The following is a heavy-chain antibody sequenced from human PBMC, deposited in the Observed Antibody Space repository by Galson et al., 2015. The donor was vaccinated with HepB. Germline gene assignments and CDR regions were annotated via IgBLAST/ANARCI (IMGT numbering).Heavy chain of an antibody. V-gene: IGHV1-69*13. CDR3: ARHNREYSSGWRLSWIDP. J-gene: IGHJ5*02. Sequence: SVKVSCKASGGTFSSYAISWVRQAPGQGLEWMGGIIPIFGTANYAQKFQGRVTITADESTSTAYMELSSLRSEDTAVYYCARHNREYSSGWRLSWIDPWGQGTLVTVSS. CDR1: GGTFSSYA. D-gene: IGHD6-19*01. CDR2: IIPIFGTA.